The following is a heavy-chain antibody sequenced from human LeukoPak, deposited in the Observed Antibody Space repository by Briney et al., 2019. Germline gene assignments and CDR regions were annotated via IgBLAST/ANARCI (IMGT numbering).Heavy chain of an antibody. J-gene: IGHJ3*02. CDR3: ARDLASSGAGTDAFDI. V-gene: IGHV3-48*03. Sequence: PGGSLRLSCAASGFTFSSYEMNWVRQAPGKGLEWVSYISSSGSTIYYADPVKGRFTISRDNAKNSLYLQMNSLRAEDTAVYYCARDLASSGAGTDAFDIWGQGTMVTVSS. D-gene: IGHD3-22*01. CDR2: ISSSGSTI. CDR1: GFTFSSYE.